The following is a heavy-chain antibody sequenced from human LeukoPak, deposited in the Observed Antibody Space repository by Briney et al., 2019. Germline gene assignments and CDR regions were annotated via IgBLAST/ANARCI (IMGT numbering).Heavy chain of an antibody. CDR2: IYYSGST. CDR1: GGSISSSSYY. V-gene: IGHV4-39*01. CDR3: ARLRPWQNDAFDI. J-gene: IGHJ3*02. Sequence: SETLSLTCTVSGGSISSSSYYWGWIRQPPGKGLEWIGSIYYSGSTYYNPSLKSRVTISVDTSKNQFSLKLSSVTAADTAVYCCARLRPWQNDAFDIWGQGTMVTVSS.